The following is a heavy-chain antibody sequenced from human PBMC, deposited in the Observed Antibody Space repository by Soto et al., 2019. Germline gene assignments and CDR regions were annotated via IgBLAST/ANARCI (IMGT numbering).Heavy chain of an antibody. Sequence: QVQLLQSGAEVKKPGASVKVSCKASGYKFTIYGITWVRQAPGQGLEWLGGISTYNGNTDYAQNLQDRVTMTTETSTSTAYLEVRSLTSDDTAVYFCARGLGTNGLDVWGQGTTVTVSS. J-gene: IGHJ6*02. V-gene: IGHV1-18*04. CDR2: ISTYNGNT. CDR3: ARGLGTNGLDV. D-gene: IGHD7-27*01. CDR1: GYKFTIYG.